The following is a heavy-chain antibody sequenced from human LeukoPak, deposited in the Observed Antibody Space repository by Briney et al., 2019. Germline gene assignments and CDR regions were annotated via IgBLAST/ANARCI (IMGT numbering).Heavy chain of an antibody. Sequence: VASVKVSCKASGYTFTGYYMHWVRQAPGQGLERMGWINPNSGGTNYAQKFQGRVTMTRDTSISTAYMELSRLRSDDTAVYYCAKGTELRFGWLYLPFDYWGQGTLVTVSS. CDR3: AKGTELRFGWLYLPFDY. CDR2: INPNSGGT. D-gene: IGHD3-10*01. J-gene: IGHJ4*02. CDR1: GYTFTGYY. V-gene: IGHV1-2*02.